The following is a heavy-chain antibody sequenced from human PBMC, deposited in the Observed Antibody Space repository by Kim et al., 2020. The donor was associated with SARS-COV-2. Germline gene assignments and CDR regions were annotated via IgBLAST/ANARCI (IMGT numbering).Heavy chain of an antibody. J-gene: IGHJ2*01. Sequence: SETLSLTCTVSGGSISSSSYYWGWIRQPPGKGLEWIGSIYYSGSTYYNPSLKSRVTISVDTSKNQFSLKLSSVTAADTAVYYGARHEPIGSYFEAQWYFDLWGRGTQVTVSS. CDR2: IYYSGST. CDR3: ARHEPIGSYFEAQWYFDL. V-gene: IGHV4-39*01. D-gene: IGHD1-26*01. CDR1: GGSISSSSYY.